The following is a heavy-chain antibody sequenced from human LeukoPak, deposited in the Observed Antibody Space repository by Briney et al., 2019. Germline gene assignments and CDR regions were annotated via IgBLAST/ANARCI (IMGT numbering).Heavy chain of an antibody. CDR3: ARRIAVAGTFDY. CDR2: INHSGST. CDR1: GGSITTTTYY. V-gene: IGHV4-39*07. D-gene: IGHD6-19*01. Sequence: SETLSLTCTVSGGSITTTTYYWSWIRQPPGKGLEWIGEINHSGSTNYNPSLKSRVTISVDTSKNQFSLKLSSVTAADTAVYYCARRIAVAGTFDYWGQGTLVTVSS. J-gene: IGHJ4*02.